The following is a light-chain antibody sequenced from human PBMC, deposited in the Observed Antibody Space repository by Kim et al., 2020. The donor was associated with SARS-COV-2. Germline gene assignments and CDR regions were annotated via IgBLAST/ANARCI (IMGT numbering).Light chain of an antibody. CDR2: AAS. CDR3: QQSNSTPLT. V-gene: IGKV1-39*01. Sequence: ASVGDRVTITCRVSKSISTNLNWYQQKSGKAPKLLIYAASSLEGGVPSRFSGSGSGTDFTLTISSLQPEDSATYYCQQSNSTPLTFGGGTRVEIK. J-gene: IGKJ4*01. CDR1: KSISTN.